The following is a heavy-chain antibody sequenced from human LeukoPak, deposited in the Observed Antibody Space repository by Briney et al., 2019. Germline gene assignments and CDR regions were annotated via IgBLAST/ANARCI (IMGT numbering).Heavy chain of an antibody. Sequence: PSETLSLTCTVSGGSISSSSYYWGWIRPPPGKGLEWIGSMYYSGRTYYNPSLKSRVTISADTSKNQFSLKLSSVTAADTAVYYCADYYDSSGYYLGRWGQGTLATVSS. J-gene: IGHJ4*02. CDR2: MYYSGRT. D-gene: IGHD3-22*01. CDR3: ADYYDSSGYYLGR. V-gene: IGHV4-39*01. CDR1: GGSISSSSYY.